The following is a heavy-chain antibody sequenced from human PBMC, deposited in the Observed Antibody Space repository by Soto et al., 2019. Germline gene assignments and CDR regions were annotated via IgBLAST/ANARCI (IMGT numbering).Heavy chain of an antibody. CDR1: GGSISSYY. Sequence: PSETLSLTCTVSGGSISSYYWSWIRQPPGKGLEWIGYIYYSGSTNYNPSLKSRVTISVDTSKNQFSLKLSSVTAADTAVYYCARSRYSGYDSLDYWGQGTLVTV. V-gene: IGHV4-59*08. CDR2: IYYSGST. D-gene: IGHD5-12*01. CDR3: ARSRYSGYDSLDY. J-gene: IGHJ4*02.